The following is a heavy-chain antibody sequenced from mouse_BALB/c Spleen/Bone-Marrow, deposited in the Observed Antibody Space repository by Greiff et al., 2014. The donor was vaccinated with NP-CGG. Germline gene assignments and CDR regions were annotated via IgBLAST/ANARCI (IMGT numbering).Heavy chain of an antibody. J-gene: IGHJ2*02. CDR2: INPYNDGT. D-gene: IGHD1-1*01. V-gene: IGHV1-14*01. Sequence: EVQLQQSGPELVKPGASVKMSCKASGYTFTSYVMHWVKQKPGQGLEWIGYINPYNDGTKYNEKFKGKATLTSDKSSSTAYMELSSLTSEDSAVYYCARGIYYCGSSPYYFDYWGQGPSHTVSS. CDR3: ARGIYYCGSSPYYFDY. CDR1: GYTFTSYV.